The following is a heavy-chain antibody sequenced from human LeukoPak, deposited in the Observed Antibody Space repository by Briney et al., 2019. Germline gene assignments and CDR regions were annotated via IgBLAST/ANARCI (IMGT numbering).Heavy chain of an antibody. D-gene: IGHD6-13*01. J-gene: IGHJ6*03. CDR2: ISNSGRT. CDR3: ANGQQDPDYYMDV. Sequence: SETLSLTCSIAGGSISNSYQWGWIRQPPGKGLEWIGSISNSGRTNYNPSLKSRVTMSVDTSKNQFSLKLNSVTAADTAVYFCANGQQDPDYYMDVWGKGTTVTVS. V-gene: IGHV4-39*01. CDR1: GGSISNSYQ.